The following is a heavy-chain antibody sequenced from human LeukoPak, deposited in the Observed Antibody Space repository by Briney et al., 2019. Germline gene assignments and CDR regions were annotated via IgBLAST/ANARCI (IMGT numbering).Heavy chain of an antibody. CDR3: AKDPVGNYYYGMDV. Sequence: GGSLRLSCAAPGFTFSNYAMSWVRQAPGKGLEWVSAISGSGGSTDYADSVKGRFTISRDNSKNTLYLQMNSLRAEDTAVYYCAKDPVGNYYYGMDVWGQGTTVTVSS. D-gene: IGHD1-26*01. CDR1: GFTFSNYA. J-gene: IGHJ6*02. CDR2: ISGSGGST. V-gene: IGHV3-23*01.